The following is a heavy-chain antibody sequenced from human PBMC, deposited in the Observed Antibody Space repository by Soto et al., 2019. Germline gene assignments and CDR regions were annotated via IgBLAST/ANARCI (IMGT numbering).Heavy chain of an antibody. CDR3: ARTKYYYDSSGYHNWFDP. CDR1: GDTFTNYG. D-gene: IGHD3-22*01. CDR2: ISTYNGNI. Sequence: QVQLVQSGAELKKPGASVKVSCKASGDTFTNYGISWVRQAPGQGREWVGWISTYNGNIHYAQKFQGRVTMTTDTYTSTAYMELRSLRYDDTAVYYCARTKYYYDSSGYHNWFDPWGQGTLVTVSS. J-gene: IGHJ5*02. V-gene: IGHV1-18*04.